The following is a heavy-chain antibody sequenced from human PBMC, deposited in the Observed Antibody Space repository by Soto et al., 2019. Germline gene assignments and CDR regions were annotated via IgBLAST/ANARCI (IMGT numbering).Heavy chain of an antibody. J-gene: IGHJ5*02. CDR1: GGSFSGYY. CDR3: ATANGSQHYFGP. D-gene: IGHD1-26*01. Sequence: QVRLQQWGTGLLKSSETLSLTCAVYGGSFSGYYWSWRRQPPGKGLEWIGAINHSGSTNYNPSLKSRVTISVDTSNNQFSLKLTSITAADTGVYYCATANGSQHYFGPWGQGTLVTVSS. V-gene: IGHV4-34*01. CDR2: INHSGST.